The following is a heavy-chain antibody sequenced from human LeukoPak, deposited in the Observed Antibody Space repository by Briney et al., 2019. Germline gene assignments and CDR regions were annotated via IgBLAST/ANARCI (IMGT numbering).Heavy chain of an antibody. CDR2: IYSDGRP. V-gene: IGHV3-53*01. CDR3: AKVKDIPNSYYFDY. J-gene: IGHJ4*02. D-gene: IGHD2-2*02. Sequence: PGGSLRLSCAASEFTVSSSSMTWVRQAPEKGLEWVSVIYSDGRPYYADSVKDRFTISRDNSKNTLYLQMNSLRAEDTAVYYCAKVKDIPNSYYFDYWGQGNLVPVSS. CDR1: EFTVSSSS.